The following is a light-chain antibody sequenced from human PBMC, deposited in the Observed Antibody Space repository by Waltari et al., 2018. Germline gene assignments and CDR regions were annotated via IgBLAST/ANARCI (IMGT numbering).Light chain of an antibody. J-gene: IGLJ3*02. CDR2: SDN. CDR3: AAWDDSLNGPV. V-gene: IGLV1-44*01. Sequence: QSVLTQSPSASGTPGQRVTISCSGSSSNIGSNTVNWYQQLPGTAPKLLIYSDNQRPSGVPDRVSGSKSGTSASLAISGLHSEDEADYYCAAWDDSLNGPVFGGGTKLTVL. CDR1: SSNIGSNT.